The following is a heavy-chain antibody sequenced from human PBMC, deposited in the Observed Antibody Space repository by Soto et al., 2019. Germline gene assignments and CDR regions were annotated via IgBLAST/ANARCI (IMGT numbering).Heavy chain of an antibody. J-gene: IGHJ4*02. D-gene: IGHD1-26*01. V-gene: IGHV3-49*03. CDR2: IGSKRYGETG. CDR1: GFTSGDYA. CDR3: ARGSYQFEY. Sequence: PGGSLRLSCTTSGFTSGDYAMSWFRQAPGKGLEWVGFIGSKRYGETGEYAASVKGRFTISRDDSKNIAYLQMDSLKTDDTAVYYCARGSYQFEYWGQGTLVTVSS.